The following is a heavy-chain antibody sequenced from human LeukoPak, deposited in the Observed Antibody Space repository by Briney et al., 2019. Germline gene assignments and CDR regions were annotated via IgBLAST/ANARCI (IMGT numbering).Heavy chain of an antibody. CDR3: AREMVRGDSYYFDY. Sequence: ASVKVSCKASGYTFTGYYMHWVRQAPGQGLEWMEWINPNSGGTNYAQKFQGWVTMTWDTSISTAYMELSRLRSDDTAVYYCAREMVRGDSYYFDYWGQGTLVTVSS. D-gene: IGHD3-10*01. CDR1: GYTFTGYY. J-gene: IGHJ4*02. V-gene: IGHV1-2*04. CDR2: INPNSGGT.